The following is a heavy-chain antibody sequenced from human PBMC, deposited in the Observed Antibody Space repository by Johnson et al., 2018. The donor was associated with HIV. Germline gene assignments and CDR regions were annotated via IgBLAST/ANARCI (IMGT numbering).Heavy chain of an antibody. J-gene: IGHJ3*02. CDR3: ARGGWGGSFDI. CDR2: INQDGTEK. CDR1: GFTVSSNY. Sequence: VQLVESGGGLVQPGGSLRLSCAASGFTVSSNYMSWVRQAPGKGLEWVANINQDGTEKYYADSMRGRFTISRDNTKNSLYLQMNSLRAEDTAVYYCARGGWGGSFDIWGQGTMVTVSS. V-gene: IGHV3-7*01. D-gene: IGHD3-3*01.